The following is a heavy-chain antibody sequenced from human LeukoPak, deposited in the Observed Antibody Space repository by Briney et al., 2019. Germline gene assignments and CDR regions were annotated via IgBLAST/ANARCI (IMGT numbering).Heavy chain of an antibody. CDR3: ARVAKERVGGVYYFDY. J-gene: IGHJ4*02. V-gene: IGHV3-13*01. CDR1: GFTFSDYD. CDR2: IGTAGDT. Sequence: GGSLRLSCAASGFTFSDYDMHWVRQATGKGLEWVSAIGTAGDTYYTGAVKGRFTISRENAKNSLYLQMNSLRAGDTAVYYCARVAKERVGGVYYFDYWGQGTLVTVSS. D-gene: IGHD1-1*01.